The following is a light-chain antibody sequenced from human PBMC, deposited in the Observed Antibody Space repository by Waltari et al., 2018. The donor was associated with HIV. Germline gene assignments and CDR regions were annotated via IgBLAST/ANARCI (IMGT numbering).Light chain of an antibody. CDR3: MQSIQLLYT. J-gene: IGKJ2*01. V-gene: IGKV2D-29*01. Sequence: IVMTQTPISLSVTPGQPASISCKSSHSLLHSDGKTYLYLYLQKPGQPPQLLMYEVSNRFSGVPGRFSGSGSGTNFTLEISRVEAADVGVYYCMQSIQLLYTFGQGTKLELK. CDR1: HSLLHSDGKTY. CDR2: EVS.